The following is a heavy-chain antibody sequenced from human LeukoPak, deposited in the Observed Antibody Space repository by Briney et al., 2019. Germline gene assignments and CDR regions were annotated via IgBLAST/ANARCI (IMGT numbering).Heavy chain of an antibody. D-gene: IGHD1-26*01. CDR1: GFTFSTHN. J-gene: IGHJ4*02. Sequence: GGSLRLSCAASGFTFSTHNMNWVRQAPGKGPEWVSSITSGGSYIFYADSVKGRFTISRDNTKNSLYLQMNSLRAEDTAVYYCATYSGTYRDYWGQGTLVTVSS. V-gene: IGHV3-21*01. CDR2: ITSGGSYI. CDR3: ATYSGTYRDY.